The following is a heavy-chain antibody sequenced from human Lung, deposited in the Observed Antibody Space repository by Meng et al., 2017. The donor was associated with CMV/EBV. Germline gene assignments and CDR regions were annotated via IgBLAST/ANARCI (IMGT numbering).Heavy chain of an antibody. CDR2: IIPIFGTA. J-gene: IGHJ6*02. CDR1: GGTFSSYA. Sequence: SVKVSXKASGGTFSSYAISWVRQAPGQGLEWMGGIIPIFGTANYAQKFQGRVTITTDESTSTAYMELSSLRSEDTAMYYCARAVDYYYYYGMDVWGQGTXVTVSS. V-gene: IGHV1-69*05. CDR3: ARAVDYYYYYGMDV.